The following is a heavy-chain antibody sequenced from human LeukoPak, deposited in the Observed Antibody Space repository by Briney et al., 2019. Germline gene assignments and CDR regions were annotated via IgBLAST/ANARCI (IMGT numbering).Heavy chain of an antibody. CDR2: ISGSGGAT. D-gene: IGHD2-15*01. Sequence: GGSLRLSCAASGFTFSTYAMSWVRQAPGKGLGWVSAISGSGGATYHADSVKGRFTISRDNSKNTLYLQMNSLRVEDTAVYYCAKRYCSGGNCCPDYWGQGTLVTVSS. V-gene: IGHV3-23*01. CDR3: AKRYCSGGNCCPDY. CDR1: GFTFSTYA. J-gene: IGHJ4*02.